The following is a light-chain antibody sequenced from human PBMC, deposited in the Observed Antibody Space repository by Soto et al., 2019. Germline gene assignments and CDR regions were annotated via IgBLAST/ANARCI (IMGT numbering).Light chain of an antibody. CDR2: KVS. J-gene: IGKJ2*01. CDR1: QSLDHSDGNTY. V-gene: IGKV2-24*01. Sequence: EIVLNQTPVTSPVTLGQPASISCTSSQSLDHSDGNTYLSWLLQRPGQPPRILIYKVSQRFDGVPDRFSGSEAGTNFTLKITRVEAEDVGLYHCMQATQVPYTFGQGTKLDLK. CDR3: MQATQVPYT.